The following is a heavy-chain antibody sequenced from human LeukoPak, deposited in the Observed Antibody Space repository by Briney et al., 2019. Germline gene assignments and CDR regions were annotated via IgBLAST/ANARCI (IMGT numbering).Heavy chain of an antibody. J-gene: IGHJ4*02. CDR3: ANPGTGYCSSTSCYPGGVDY. D-gene: IGHD2-2*01. CDR1: GFTFSDYY. V-gene: IGHV3-11*01. Sequence: GGSLRLSCAASGFTFSDYYMSWIRQAPGKGLEWVSYISSSGSTIYYADSVKGRFTISRDNAKNSLYLQMNSLRAEDTAVYYCANPGTGYCSSTSCYPGGVDYWGQGTLVTVSS. CDR2: ISSSGSTI.